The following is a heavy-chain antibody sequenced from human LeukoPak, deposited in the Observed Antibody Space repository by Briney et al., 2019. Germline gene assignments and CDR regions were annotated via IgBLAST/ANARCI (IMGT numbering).Heavy chain of an antibody. Sequence: GVSLRLSCAASGFTFSSYGMHWVRQTPGKGLEWVAVIWYAGSNKYYADSVKGRFTISRDNSKNTLYLQMNSLRAEDTAVYYGARDREQTTVTTGGFDPWGQGTLVTVSS. CDR1: GFTFSSYG. CDR2: IWYAGSNK. J-gene: IGHJ5*02. V-gene: IGHV3-33*01. CDR3: ARDREQTTVTTGGFDP. D-gene: IGHD4-17*01.